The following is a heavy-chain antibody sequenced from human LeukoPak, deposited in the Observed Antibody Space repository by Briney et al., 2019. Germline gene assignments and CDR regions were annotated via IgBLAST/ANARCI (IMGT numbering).Heavy chain of an antibody. Sequence: ASVKVSCKASGYTFTGYYMHWVRQAPGQGLEWMGWISAYNGNTNYAQKLQGRVTMTTDTSTSTAYMELRSLRSDDTAVYYCARLHGVLQFFDYWGQGTLVTVSS. V-gene: IGHV1-18*04. CDR3: ARLHGVLQFFDY. J-gene: IGHJ4*02. D-gene: IGHD4-11*01. CDR1: GYTFTGYY. CDR2: ISAYNGNT.